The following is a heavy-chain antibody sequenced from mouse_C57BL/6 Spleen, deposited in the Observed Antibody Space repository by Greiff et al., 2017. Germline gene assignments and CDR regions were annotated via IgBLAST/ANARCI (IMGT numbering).Heavy chain of an antibody. Sequence: QVQLQQPGAELVMPGASVKLSCKASGYTFTSYWMHWVKQRPGQGLEWIGEIDPSDSYTNYNQKVKGKSTLTVDKSSSTAYMQLSSLTSEDSAVYYCARGTFFAYWGQGTLVTVSA. D-gene: IGHD3-3*01. CDR2: IDPSDSYT. J-gene: IGHJ3*01. V-gene: IGHV1-69*01. CDR1: GYTFTSYW. CDR3: ARGTFFAY.